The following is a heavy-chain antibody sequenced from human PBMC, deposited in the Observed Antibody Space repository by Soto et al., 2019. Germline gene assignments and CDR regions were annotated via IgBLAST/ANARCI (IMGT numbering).Heavy chain of an antibody. V-gene: IGHV3-72*01. Sequence: GGSLRLSCAASGFTFSSYAMDWVRQAPGKGLEWVGRTRNKANSYTTEYAASVKGRFSISRDDSKNSLYLQMNSLKTEDTAVYYCARNGDYEDYFDYWGQGTLVTVSS. CDR2: TRNKANSYTT. D-gene: IGHD4-17*01. J-gene: IGHJ4*02. CDR3: ARNGDYEDYFDY. CDR1: GFTFSSYA.